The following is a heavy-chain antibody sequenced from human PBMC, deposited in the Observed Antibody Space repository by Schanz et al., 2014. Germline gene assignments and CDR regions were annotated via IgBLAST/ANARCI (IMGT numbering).Heavy chain of an antibody. V-gene: IGHV3-7*05. J-gene: IGHJ4*02. Sequence: EVQLVESGGGLVKPGGSLRLSCAASTFTFSSDWMSWVRQAPGKGLEWVANIKEDGSVKDYVDSVKGRFTISRDNAKNTLYLQMNSLRAEDTAVYYCAKDLLYGAPMPLNHLDYWGQGTLVTVSS. CDR1: TFTFSSDW. D-gene: IGHD2-2*01. CDR2: IKEDGSVK. CDR3: AKDLLYGAPMPLNHLDY.